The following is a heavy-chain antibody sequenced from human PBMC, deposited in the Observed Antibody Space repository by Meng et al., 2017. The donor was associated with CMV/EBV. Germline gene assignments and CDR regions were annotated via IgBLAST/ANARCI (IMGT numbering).Heavy chain of an antibody. CDR3: ARINELNLDY. Sequence: SGPTLVKPTQTLTLTCTFSGFSLSTSGMRVSWIRQPPGKALEWLARIDWDDDKFYSTSLKTRLTISKDTSKIQVVLTMTNMDPVDTATYYCARINELNLDYWGQGTLVTVSS. V-gene: IGHV2-70D*14. CDR1: GFSLSTSGMR. D-gene: IGHD1-1*01. J-gene: IGHJ4*02. CDR2: IDWDDDK.